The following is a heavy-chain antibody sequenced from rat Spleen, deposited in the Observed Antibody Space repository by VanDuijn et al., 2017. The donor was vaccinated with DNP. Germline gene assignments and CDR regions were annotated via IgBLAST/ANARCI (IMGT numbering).Heavy chain of an antibody. J-gene: IGHJ2*01. CDR1: RFTFSDYN. CDR3: AKQGARYRDSYATFDY. CDR2: ISYDGSST. D-gene: IGHD1-12*01. V-gene: IGHV5-7*01. Sequence: EVRLVESGGGLVQPGRSLKLSCAASRFTFSDYNMAWVRQAPKKGVEWVATISYDGSSTYHLDSVKSRFTISRDNAKNTQYLQMDSLRSEDKATYYCAKQGARYRDSYATFDYWGQGVMVTVSS.